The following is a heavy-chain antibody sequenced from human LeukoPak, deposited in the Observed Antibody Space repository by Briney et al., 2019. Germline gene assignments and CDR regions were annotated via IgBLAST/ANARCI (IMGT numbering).Heavy chain of an antibody. Sequence: PGGSLRLSCGASGFIFSDYYMSWIRQAPGKGLEWVSYISSSGSTIYYADSVKGRFTISRDNAKNSLYLQMNSLRAEDTAVYYCARVLLGYDSMEFDPWGQGTLVTVSS. CDR1: GFIFSDYY. CDR2: ISSSGSTI. D-gene: IGHD3-22*01. J-gene: IGHJ5*02. CDR3: ARVLLGYDSMEFDP. V-gene: IGHV3-11*01.